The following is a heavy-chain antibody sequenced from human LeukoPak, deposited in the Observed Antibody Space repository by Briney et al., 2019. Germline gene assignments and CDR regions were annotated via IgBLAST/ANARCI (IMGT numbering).Heavy chain of an antibody. Sequence: SETLSLTCAVYGGSFSGYYWSWIRQPPGKGLEWIGEINHSGSTNYNPSLKSRVTISVDTSKNQFSLKLSSVTAADTAVYYCARGGGVDTAMVRFDPWGQGTLVTVSS. CDR1: GGSFSGYY. D-gene: IGHD5-18*01. J-gene: IGHJ5*02. CDR2: INHSGST. CDR3: ARGGGVDTAMVRFDP. V-gene: IGHV4-34*01.